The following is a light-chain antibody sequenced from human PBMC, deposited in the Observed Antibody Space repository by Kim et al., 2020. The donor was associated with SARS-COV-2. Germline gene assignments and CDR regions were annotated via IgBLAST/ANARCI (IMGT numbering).Light chain of an antibody. Sequence: ALGQTVRITCQGDSLRSYYATWYQQKPGQAPIVVIYGKNNRPSGIPDRFSGSSSGNTASLTITGTQAGDEADYYCNSRDSNDNVVFGGGTKLTFL. CDR2: GKN. CDR3: NSRDSNDNVV. J-gene: IGLJ2*01. CDR1: SLRSYY. V-gene: IGLV3-19*01.